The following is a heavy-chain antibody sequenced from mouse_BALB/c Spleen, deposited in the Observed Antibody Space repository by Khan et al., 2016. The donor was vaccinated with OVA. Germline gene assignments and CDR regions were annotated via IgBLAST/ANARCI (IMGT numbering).Heavy chain of an antibody. CDR3: ARRTTEYALDY. V-gene: IGHV1-4*01. J-gene: IGHJ4*01. Sequence: QVQLKESGAELARPGASVRMSCKASGYTFTSHTIHWVKQRPGQGLEWIGYIIPRSGYTQYNQKFNDKATLTADISSSTAYMQLSSLTSEDSAVYYCARRTTEYALDYWGQGTSVTVSS. D-gene: IGHD2-14*01. CDR1: GYTFTSHT. CDR2: IIPRSGYT.